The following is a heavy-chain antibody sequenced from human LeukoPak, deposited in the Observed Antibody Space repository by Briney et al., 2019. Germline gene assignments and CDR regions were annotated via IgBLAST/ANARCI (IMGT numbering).Heavy chain of an antibody. CDR2: ISSSSSNI. CDR1: GFTFSSYS. V-gene: IGHV3-21*01. J-gene: IGHJ4*02. CDR3: ARGPRGVAAATHQY. D-gene: IGHD6-13*01. Sequence: GGSLRLSCAASGFTFSSYSMNWVRQAPGKGLEWVSSISSSSSNIYYADSVKGRFTISRDNAKDSLYLQMNSLRAEDTAVYYCARGPRGVAAATHQYWGQGTLVTVSS.